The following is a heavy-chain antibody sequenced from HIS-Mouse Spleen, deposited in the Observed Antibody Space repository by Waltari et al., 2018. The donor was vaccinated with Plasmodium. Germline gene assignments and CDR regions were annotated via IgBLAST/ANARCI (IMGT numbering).Heavy chain of an antibody. CDR3: AKDFCSGGSCLGLFDY. V-gene: IGHV3-9*01. CDR2: ISWNSGSI. CDR1: GFTFYDYA. Sequence: EVQLVESGGGLVQPGRSLRLSCAASGFTFYDYAMPWVRQAPGKGLEWVSGISWNSGSIGYADSVKGRFTISRDNAKNSLYLQMNSLRAEDTALYYCAKDFCSGGSCLGLFDYWGQGTLVTVSS. J-gene: IGHJ4*02. D-gene: IGHD2-15*01.